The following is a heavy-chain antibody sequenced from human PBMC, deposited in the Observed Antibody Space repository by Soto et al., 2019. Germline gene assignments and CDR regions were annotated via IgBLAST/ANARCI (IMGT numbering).Heavy chain of an antibody. CDR2: ISSSSSYI. D-gene: IGHD2-2*01. CDR1: GFTFSSYS. CDR3: ARIYCSSTSCHDAFDI. V-gene: IGHV3-21*01. J-gene: IGHJ3*02. Sequence: GGSLRLSCAASGFTFSSYSMNWVRQAPGKGLEWVSSISSSSSYIYYADSVKGRFTISRDNAKNSLYLQMNSLRAEDTAVYYCARIYCSSTSCHDAFDIWGQGTMVTVSS.